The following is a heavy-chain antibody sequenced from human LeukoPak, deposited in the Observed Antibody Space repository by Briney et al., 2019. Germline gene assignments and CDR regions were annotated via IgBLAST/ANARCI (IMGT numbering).Heavy chain of an antibody. V-gene: IGHV1-24*01. CDR2: FDPEDGET. J-gene: IGHJ3*02. CDR3: ATSRYCSSTSCQGAFDI. CDR1: RYTLTELS. D-gene: IGHD2-2*01. Sequence: GASVKVSCKVSRYTLTELSMHWVRQAPGKELEWMGGFDPEDGETIYAQKFQGRVTMTEDTSTDTAYMELSSLRSEDTAVYYCATSRYCSSTSCQGAFDIWGQGTMVTVSS.